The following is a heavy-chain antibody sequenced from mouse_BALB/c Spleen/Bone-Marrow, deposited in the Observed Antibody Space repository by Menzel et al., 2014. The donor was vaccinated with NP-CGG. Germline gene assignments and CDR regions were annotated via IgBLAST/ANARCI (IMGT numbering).Heavy chain of an antibody. J-gene: IGHJ3*01. CDR3: ANYCYGSSLFAY. V-gene: IGHV14-3*02. CDR1: GFNIKDTY. CDR2: IDPANGNT. D-gene: IGHD1-1*01. Sequence: EVQLQQSGAGLVKPGASVKLSCTASGFNIKDTYMHWVKQRPEQGLEWIGRIDPANGNTKYDPKFQGKATITADTSSNTAYLQLNSRTSGAPAVYNCANYCYGSSLFAYWGQGTLVTVSA.